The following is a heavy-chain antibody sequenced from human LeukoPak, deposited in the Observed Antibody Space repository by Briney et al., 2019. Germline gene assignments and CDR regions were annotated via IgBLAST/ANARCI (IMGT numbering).Heavy chain of an antibody. D-gene: IGHD5-12*01. Sequence: ASVKVSCKASGYTFTGYYMHWVRQAPGQGLAWMGWINPNSGGTNYAQKFQGRVTMTRDTSISTAYMELSRLRSDDTAVYYCARAQLYSGYDYVYWGQGTLVTVSS. CDR2: INPNSGGT. CDR1: GYTFTGYY. CDR3: ARAQLYSGYDYVY. J-gene: IGHJ4*02. V-gene: IGHV1-2*02.